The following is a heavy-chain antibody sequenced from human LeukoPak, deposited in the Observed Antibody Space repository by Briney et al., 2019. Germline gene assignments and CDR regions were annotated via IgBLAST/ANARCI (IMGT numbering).Heavy chain of an antibody. CDR2: LYYRGNT. V-gene: IGHV4-39*01. CDR1: GGSISSSSSY. J-gene: IGHJ4*02. D-gene: IGHD3-22*01. Sequence: SETLSLTCTVSGGSISSSSSYWGWIRQTPGTGLEWIGSLYYRGNTYYNPSLKSRITISLDTSNNQFSLTLASVTAADTAVYYCARQLDHYDNIYYFDYWGQGTLVTVSS. CDR3: ARQLDHYDNIYYFDY.